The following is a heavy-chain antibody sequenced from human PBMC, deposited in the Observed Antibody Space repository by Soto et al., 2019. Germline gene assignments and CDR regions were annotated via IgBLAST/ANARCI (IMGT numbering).Heavy chain of an antibody. J-gene: IGHJ2*01. CDR3: ARDPATVVPPNWYFDL. CDR2: INPSGGST. V-gene: IGHV1-46*01. CDR1: GYTFTSYY. D-gene: IGHD4-17*01. Sequence: ASVKVSCKASGYTFTSYYMHWVRQAPGQGLEWMGIINPSGGSTSYAQKFQGRVTMTRDTSTSTVYMELSSLRSEDTVVYYCARDPATVVPPNWYFDLWGRGTLVTVSS.